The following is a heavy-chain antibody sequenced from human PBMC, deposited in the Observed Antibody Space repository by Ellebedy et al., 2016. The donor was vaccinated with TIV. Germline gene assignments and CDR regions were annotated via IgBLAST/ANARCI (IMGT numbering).Heavy chain of an antibody. CDR1: GFTFSSYT. D-gene: IGHD6-13*01. J-gene: IGHJ2*01. CDR3: ARDPLAAAQRGFFDL. Sequence: GESLKISCAVSGFTFSSYTMNWVRQAPGKGLEWVSSISSTSSYIYYADSVKGRFTISRDNSKDTQYLQMNSLTPEDTAVYYCARDPLAAAQRGFFDLWGRGTLVTVSS. CDR2: ISSTSSYI. V-gene: IGHV3-21*01.